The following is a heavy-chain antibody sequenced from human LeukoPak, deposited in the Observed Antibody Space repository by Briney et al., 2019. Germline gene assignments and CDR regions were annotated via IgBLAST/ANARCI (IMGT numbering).Heavy chain of an antibody. CDR1: GGSISSGGCY. D-gene: IGHD3-3*01. CDR2: ISYSGGT. J-gene: IGHJ5*02. CDR3: ARGTTIFGVVIANPNWFDP. Sequence: PSETLSLTCTVSGGSISSGGCYWSWIRQHPGTGLEWIGCISYSGGTYYNPSLKSRVIISIDTSKNQFSLILSSVTSADTAVYYCARGTTIFGVVIANPNWFDPWGQGTLVTVSS. V-gene: IGHV4-31*03.